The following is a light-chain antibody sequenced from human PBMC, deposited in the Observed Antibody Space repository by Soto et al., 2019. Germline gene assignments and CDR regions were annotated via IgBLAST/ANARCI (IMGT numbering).Light chain of an antibody. V-gene: IGKV3-15*01. CDR1: QSVNSH. CDR2: GAS. Sequence: EIVMTQSPATLSVSPGERATISCRASQSVNSHLAWYQQRPGQAPRLLIYGASTRATGVPARFSASGYGTEFTLTINSLRSEDFAVYYCQQYNNWLWTFGQGTKVDI. CDR3: QQYNNWLWT. J-gene: IGKJ1*01.